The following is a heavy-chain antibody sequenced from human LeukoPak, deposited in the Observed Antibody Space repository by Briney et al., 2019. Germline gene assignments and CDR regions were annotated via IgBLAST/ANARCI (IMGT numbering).Heavy chain of an antibody. CDR2: IDYRGNT. D-gene: IGHD6-13*01. Sequence: SQTLSLTCTVPGGSVSSGRFYWSWLRQQPGKGLEWIGYIDYRGNTHYNPSLESRVTISIDTSRNQFSLKVRSVTAADTAVYYCATFEWDIAAAGRDDAFDIWGQGTMVTVSS. J-gene: IGHJ3*02. CDR3: ATFEWDIAAAGRDDAFDI. CDR1: GGSVSSGRFY. V-gene: IGHV4-31*03.